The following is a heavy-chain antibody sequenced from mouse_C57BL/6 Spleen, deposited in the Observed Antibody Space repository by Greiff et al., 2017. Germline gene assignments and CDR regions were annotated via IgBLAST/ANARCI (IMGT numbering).Heavy chain of an antibody. CDR1: GYAFSSSW. D-gene: IGHD6-1*01. V-gene: IGHV1-82*01. CDR2: IYPGDGDT. J-gene: IGHJ2*01. Sequence: VQLQESGPELVKPGASVKISCKASGYAFSSSWMNWVKQRPGKGLEWIGRIYPGDGDTNYNGKFKGKATLTADKSSSTAYMQLSSLTSEDSAVYFCAKSATHYFDYWGQGTTLTVSS. CDR3: AKSATHYFDY.